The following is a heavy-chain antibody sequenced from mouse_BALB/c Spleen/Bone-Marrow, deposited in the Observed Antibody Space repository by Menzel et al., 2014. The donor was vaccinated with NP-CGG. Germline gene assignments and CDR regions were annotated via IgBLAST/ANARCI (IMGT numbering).Heavy chain of an antibody. J-gene: IGHJ2*01. CDR1: GFTFGNYG. Sequence: EVKLVESGGDLVKPGGSLKLPCAASGFTFGNYGMSWVRQTPDKRLEWVATISSVGSYTYYPDSVKGRVTISRDNAKNTLFLQMSSLRSEDTAMYYCARRGTGTGSYYFDYWGQGTTLTVSS. D-gene: IGHD4-1*01. V-gene: IGHV5-6*02. CDR2: ISSVGSYT. CDR3: ARRGTGTGSYYFDY.